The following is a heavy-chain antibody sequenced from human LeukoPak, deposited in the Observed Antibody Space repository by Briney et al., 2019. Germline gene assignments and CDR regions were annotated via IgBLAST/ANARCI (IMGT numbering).Heavy chain of an antibody. V-gene: IGHV1-58*01. D-gene: IGHD3-16*02. CDR3: AASQEYYDYVWGSYRPTFDY. J-gene: IGHJ4*02. Sequence: ASVKVSCKASGFTFTSSAVQWVRQARGQRLEWIGWIVVGSGNTNYAQKFQERVTITRDTSTSTAYMELSSLRSEDTAVYYCAASQEYYDYVWGSYRPTFDYWGQGTLVTVSS. CDR1: GFTFTSSA. CDR2: IVVGSGNT.